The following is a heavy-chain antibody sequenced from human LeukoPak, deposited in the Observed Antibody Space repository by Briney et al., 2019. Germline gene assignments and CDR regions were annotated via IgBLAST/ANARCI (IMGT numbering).Heavy chain of an antibody. CDR2: ISHDGSNE. Sequence: GGSLRLSCAASGFTFSDYGMHWVRQAPGKGLEWVAVISHDGSNEYYADSVKGRFTVSRDNSKNTLYLQMNSLTTEDTAVYYCAKAGWGFYYYGLDVWGQGTTVIVSS. CDR3: AKAGWGFYYYGLDV. CDR1: GFTFSDYG. J-gene: IGHJ6*02. D-gene: IGHD1-26*01. V-gene: IGHV3-30*18.